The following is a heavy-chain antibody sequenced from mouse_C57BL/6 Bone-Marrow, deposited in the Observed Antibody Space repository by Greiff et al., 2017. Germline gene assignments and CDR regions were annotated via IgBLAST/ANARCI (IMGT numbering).Heavy chain of an antibody. D-gene: IGHD1-1*01. CDR3: ARDYGSSYWYFDV. J-gene: IGHJ1*03. Sequence: VQLQQPGPELVKPGASVKLSCKASGYTFTSYDINWVKQRPGQGLEWIGWIYPRGGSTKYNEKFNGKATLTVDTSSSTAYMELHSLTSADSAVDFCARDYGSSYWYFDVWGTGTTVTVSA. CDR2: IYPRGGST. CDR1: GYTFTSYD. V-gene: IGHV1-85*01.